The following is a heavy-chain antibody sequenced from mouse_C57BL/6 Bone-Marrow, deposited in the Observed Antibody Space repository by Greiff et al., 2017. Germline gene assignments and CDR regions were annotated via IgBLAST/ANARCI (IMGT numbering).Heavy chain of an antibody. CDR3: ARVDFLAY. Sequence: DVKLQESGPGLVKPSQSLSLTCSVTGYSITSGYYWNWIRQFPGNKLEWMGYISYDGSNNYNPSLNNRISITRVTSKNQFFLNLNSVTTEDTATYYCARVDFLAYWGQGTLVTVSA. J-gene: IGHJ3*01. CDR2: ISYDGSN. V-gene: IGHV3-6*01. CDR1: GYSITSGYY.